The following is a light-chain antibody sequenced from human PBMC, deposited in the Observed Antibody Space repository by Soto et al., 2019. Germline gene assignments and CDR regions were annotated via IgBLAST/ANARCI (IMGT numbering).Light chain of an antibody. CDR3: QHYNSYPYI. CDR2: VAS. Sequence: DIQMTQSPSTLSASVGDRVTITCRASQNINKWLAWYQQKPGKAPKLLIYVASTLQSGVPSRFSGSGFGTEFSLTISSLQPDDFATYYCQHYNSYPYIFGQGTKLEIK. J-gene: IGKJ2*01. CDR1: QNINKW. V-gene: IGKV1-5*01.